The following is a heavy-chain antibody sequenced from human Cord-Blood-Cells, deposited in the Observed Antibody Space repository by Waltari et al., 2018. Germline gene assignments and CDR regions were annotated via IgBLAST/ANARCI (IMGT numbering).Heavy chain of an antibody. D-gene: IGHD3-16*01. CDR3: ARLGENWDAVDI. Sequence: QLQLQESGPGLVKPSETLSLTCTVSGGSIRSSSYYWGWIRQPAGKGLEWIGRIYYSESTHYNPPLKSRVTRSVDTSKNLCSLKLSSVTAADAAVYYCARLGENWDAVDIWGQGTMVTVSS. V-gene: IGHV4-39*01. CDR1: GGSIRSSSYY. J-gene: IGHJ3*02. CDR2: IYYSEST.